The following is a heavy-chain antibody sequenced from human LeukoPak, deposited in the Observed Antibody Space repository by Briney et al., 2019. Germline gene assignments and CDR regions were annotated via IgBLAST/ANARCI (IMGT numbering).Heavy chain of an antibody. CDR1: GGSISSGSYY. V-gene: IGHV4-61*02. J-gene: IGHJ4*02. CDR3: ARDFDGPFDY. CDR2: IYTSGST. D-gene: IGHD2-8*01. Sequence: NPSQTLSLTCTVSGGSISSGSYYWSWIRQPAGKGLEWIGRIYTSGSTNYNPSLKSRVTISVDTSKNQFSLKLSSVTAADTAVYYCARDFDGPFDYWGQGTLVTVSS.